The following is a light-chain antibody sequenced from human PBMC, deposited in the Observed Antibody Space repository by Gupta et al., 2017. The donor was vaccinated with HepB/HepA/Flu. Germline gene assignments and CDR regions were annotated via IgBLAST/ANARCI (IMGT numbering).Light chain of an antibody. CDR2: VAP. J-gene: IGKJ5*01. V-gene: IGKV3-15*01. CDR3: QQYHDWPPLT. CDR1: QSVGTA. Sequence: EIVMTQSPATLSVSPGERATLSCRASQSVGTAFAWYQQRPGPAPRLLISVAPTRATGVSARFSGSGSGTEFTLTVTSRQSDDSAVYYCQQYHDWPPLTFGQGTRLEIK.